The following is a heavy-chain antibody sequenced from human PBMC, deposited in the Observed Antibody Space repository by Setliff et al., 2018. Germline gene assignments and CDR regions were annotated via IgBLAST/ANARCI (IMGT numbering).Heavy chain of an antibody. D-gene: IGHD4-17*01. CDR1: GGIFSTLA. CDR2: TIPLLPLP. CDR3: VRGGRTLTTLPPSPPFAY. Sequence: SVKVSCKSSGGIFSTLAITWVRQAPGQGLEWMGGTIPLLPLPNYAVKFQGRVTMTRDTSTSTAYMELSSLRSEDRAIYHCVRGGRTLTTLPPSPPFAYWGQGTLVTVSS. V-gene: IGHV1-69*10. J-gene: IGHJ4*02.